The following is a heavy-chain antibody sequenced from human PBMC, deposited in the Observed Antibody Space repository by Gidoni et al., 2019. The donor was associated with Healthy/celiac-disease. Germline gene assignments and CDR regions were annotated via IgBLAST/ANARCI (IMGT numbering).Heavy chain of an antibody. CDR2: INSDGSST. CDR3: ARVYGSGPLAYYYYGMDV. V-gene: IGHV3-74*01. Sequence: EVQLVESGGGLVQPGGSLRLSCEASVCTSSSKCMHWVRKAPVKGLVGVSRINSDGSSTSYADSVKGRFTISRDNAKNTLYLQMNRLRAEDTAVYYCARVYGSGPLAYYYYGMDVWGQGTTVTVSS. J-gene: IGHJ6*02. CDR1: VCTSSSKC. D-gene: IGHD3-10*01.